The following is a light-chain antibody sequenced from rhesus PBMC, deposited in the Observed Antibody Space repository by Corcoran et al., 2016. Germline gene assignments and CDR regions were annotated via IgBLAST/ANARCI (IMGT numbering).Light chain of an antibody. V-gene: IGKV3-42*02. J-gene: IGKJ4*01. CDR2: YAA. CDR1: QSGGST. Sequence: EIGMTQSPATLSSSPGERAPLSCRASQSGGSTLSLYQPTPGQAPRLLTYYAASRAPGIPDRFSGSGSGTEFTLTISSLDPEDVGVYYYQKYTDWPPTFGGGTKVEIK. CDR3: QKYTDWPPT.